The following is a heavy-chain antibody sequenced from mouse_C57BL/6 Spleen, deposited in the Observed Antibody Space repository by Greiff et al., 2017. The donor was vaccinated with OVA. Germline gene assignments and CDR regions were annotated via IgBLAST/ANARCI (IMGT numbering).Heavy chain of an antibody. V-gene: IGHV14-2*01. Sequence: EVQGVESGAELVKPGASVKLSCTASGFNIKDYYMHWVKQRTEQGLEWIGRIDPEDGETKYAPKFQGKATITADTSSNTAYLQLSSLTSEDTAVYYCARSEGLRAWFAYWGQGTLVTVSA. CDR3: ARSEGLRAWFAY. J-gene: IGHJ3*01. CDR2: IDPEDGET. D-gene: IGHD2-4*01. CDR1: GFNIKDYY.